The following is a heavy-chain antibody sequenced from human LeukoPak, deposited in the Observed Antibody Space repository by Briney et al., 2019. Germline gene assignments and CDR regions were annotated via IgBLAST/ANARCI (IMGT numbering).Heavy chain of an antibody. CDR1: GGSISSGDYY. Sequence: SQTLSLTCTVSGGSISSGDYYWSWIRQPPGKGLERIGYIYYSGSTYYNPSLKSRVTISVDTSKNQFSLKLSSVTAADTAVYYCARDNCGGDCYYNWFDPWGQGTLVTVSS. D-gene: IGHD2-21*01. V-gene: IGHV4-30-4*08. CDR3: ARDNCGGDCYYNWFDP. J-gene: IGHJ5*02. CDR2: IYYSGST.